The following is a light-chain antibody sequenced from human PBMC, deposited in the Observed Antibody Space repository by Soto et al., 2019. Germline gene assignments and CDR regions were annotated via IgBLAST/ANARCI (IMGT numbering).Light chain of an antibody. CDR1: QSVSSN. J-gene: IGKJ3*01. V-gene: IGKV3-15*01. Sequence: EIVMTQSPATLSVSPGERATLSCRASQSVSSNLAWYQQKPGQAPRLLIYDASASATGIPARFSGSGSGTEFTLTISSLQSEDFAVYYCQQYNNWLFTFGPGTKVDIK. CDR3: QQYNNWLFT. CDR2: DAS.